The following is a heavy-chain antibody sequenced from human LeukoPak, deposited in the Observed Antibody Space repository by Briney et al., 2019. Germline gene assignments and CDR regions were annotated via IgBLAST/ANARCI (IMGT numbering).Heavy chain of an antibody. Sequence: PGGSLRLSCAASGFTFSDYYKDWVRQTPGKGLEWVGRIRIRAKGYTTDYGASVKGRFTISRDDSKNSVYLQMNSLQSEDTAVYYCVRDVWWTYDYWGQGTLVTVSS. CDR2: IRIRAKGYTT. D-gene: IGHD2-8*02. J-gene: IGHJ4*02. V-gene: IGHV3-72*01. CDR1: GFTFSDYY. CDR3: VRDVWWTYDY.